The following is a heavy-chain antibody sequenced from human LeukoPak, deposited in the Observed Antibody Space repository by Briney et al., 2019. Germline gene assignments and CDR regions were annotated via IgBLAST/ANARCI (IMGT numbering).Heavy chain of an antibody. V-gene: IGHV1-18*01. CDR1: GYTFTSYG. CDR2: ISAYNGNT. J-gene: IGHJ4*02. CDR3: ARVHDSSGYYTPPFDY. Sequence: ASVKVSCKASGYTFTSYGISWVRQAPGQGLEWMGWISAYNGNTNYAQKLQGRVTMTTDTSTSTAYMELRSLRSDDTAVYYCARVHDSSGYYTPPFDYWGQGTLVTVSS. D-gene: IGHD3-22*01.